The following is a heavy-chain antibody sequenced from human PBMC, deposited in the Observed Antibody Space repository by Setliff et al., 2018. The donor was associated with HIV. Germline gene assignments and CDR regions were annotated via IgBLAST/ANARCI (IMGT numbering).Heavy chain of an antibody. Sequence: NPSETLSLTCTVSGDSISSYYWTWIRQPPGKGLEWIGYVYYSGSSNYNPSLQSRVTISVDTSKNQFFLILSSVTAADTAMYYCARSYGYNVDYWGQGKLVTVSS. CDR2: VYYSGSS. V-gene: IGHV4-59*01. CDR1: GDSISSYY. J-gene: IGHJ4*02. D-gene: IGHD3-16*01. CDR3: ARSYGYNVDY.